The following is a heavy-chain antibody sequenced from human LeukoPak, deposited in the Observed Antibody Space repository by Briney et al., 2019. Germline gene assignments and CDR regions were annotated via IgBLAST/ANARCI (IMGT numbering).Heavy chain of an antibody. CDR2: IYDSGST. V-gene: IGHV4-39*01. D-gene: IGHD5-18*01. CDR3: ARLAVDRAMVPLFDY. CDR1: GGSISSSSYY. J-gene: IGHJ4*02. Sequence: SETLSLTCTVSGGSISSSSYYWGWIRQPPGKGLEWIGSIYDSGSTYYDLSLKSRVTMSVDTSKNQFSLKLSSVTAADTAVYYCARLAVDRAMVPLFDYWGQGTLVSVSS.